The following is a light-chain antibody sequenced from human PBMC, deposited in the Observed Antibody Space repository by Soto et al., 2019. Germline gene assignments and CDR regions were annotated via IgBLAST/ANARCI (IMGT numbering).Light chain of an antibody. Sequence: QSALTQPDSVSGSPGQTITISGTGTSSDVGSYNLVSWYQQHPGKAPKLMIYEVSKRPSGVSNRFSGSKSGNTASLTISGLQAEYEADYYCCSYAGSSTYVFGTGTKVTVL. CDR2: EVS. CDR1: SSDVGSYNL. CDR3: CSYAGSSTYV. J-gene: IGLJ1*01. V-gene: IGLV2-23*02.